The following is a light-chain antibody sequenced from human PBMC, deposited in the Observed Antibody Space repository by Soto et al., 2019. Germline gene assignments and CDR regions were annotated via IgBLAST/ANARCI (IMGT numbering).Light chain of an antibody. J-gene: IGKJ5*01. CDR1: QDISNY. Sequence: DIEMRQSPFSLSASVGARVTITCQASQDISNYLNWYQQKPGKAPKLLIYDASNLETGVPSRFSGSGSGTDFTFTISSLQPEDIATYYCQQYDNLITFGQGKRLEIK. CDR2: DAS. CDR3: QQYDNLIT. V-gene: IGKV1-33*01.